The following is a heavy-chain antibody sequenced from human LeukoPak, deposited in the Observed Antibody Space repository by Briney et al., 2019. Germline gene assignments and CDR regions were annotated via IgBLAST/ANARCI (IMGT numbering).Heavy chain of an antibody. V-gene: IGHV1-3*01. CDR2: INASNGNT. CDR3: ARAGLIYDILTGYYTGYYYGMDV. D-gene: IGHD3-9*01. CDR1: GYTFTSYA. Sequence: ASVKVSCKASGYTFTSYAMHWVRQAPGQRLEWMGWINASNGNTKYSQTFQGRVTITRDTSASTAYMELSSLRSEDTAVYYCARAGLIYDILTGYYTGYYYGMDVWGKGTTVTVSS. J-gene: IGHJ6*04.